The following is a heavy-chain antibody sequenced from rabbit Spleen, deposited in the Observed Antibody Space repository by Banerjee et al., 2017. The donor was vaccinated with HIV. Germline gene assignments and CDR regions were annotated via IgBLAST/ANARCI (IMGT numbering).Heavy chain of an antibody. D-gene: IGHD2-1*01. J-gene: IGHJ4*01. Sequence: QEQLVESGGGLVKPGASLTLTCIASGVSFSGSSYMCWVRQAPGKGLEWIACIYAGSSGSTYYANWAKGRLTISKASSTTVTLQMTSLTVADTATYFCARGSATMTMVITGFYLSLWGPGTLVTVS. V-gene: IGHV1S45*01. CDR3: ARGSATMTMVITGFYLSL. CDR1: GVSFSGSSY. CDR2: IYAGSSGST.